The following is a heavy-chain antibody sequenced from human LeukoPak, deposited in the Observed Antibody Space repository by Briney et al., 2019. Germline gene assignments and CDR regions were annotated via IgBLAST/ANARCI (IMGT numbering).Heavy chain of an antibody. CDR1: RFTFTSYA. V-gene: IGHV1-3*01. CDR2: INAGNGNT. CDR3: ARDAPRGMDV. J-gene: IGHJ6*02. Sequence: ASVKVSCKASRFTFTSYAVHWVSQAPGQRLEWMGWINAGNGNTKYSQKFQGRVTITRDTSASTAYMELSSLRSEDTAVYYCARDAPRGMDVWGQGTTVTVSS.